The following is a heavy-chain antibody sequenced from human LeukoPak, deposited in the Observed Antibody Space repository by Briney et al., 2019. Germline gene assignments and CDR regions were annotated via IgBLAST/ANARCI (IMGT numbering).Heavy chain of an antibody. J-gene: IGHJ4*02. Sequence: SEALSLTCAVSGVSFNNYYWGRVRQTPGKGLEWIGEINHSGYTNDSPSLKSRVTLSIDTSRKQFSLNLRSVTVADTGIYYCTRMTTGHDYWGQGTLVTVSS. CDR2: INHSGYT. D-gene: IGHD4-17*01. CDR3: TRMTTGHDY. CDR1: GVSFNNYY. V-gene: IGHV4-34*01.